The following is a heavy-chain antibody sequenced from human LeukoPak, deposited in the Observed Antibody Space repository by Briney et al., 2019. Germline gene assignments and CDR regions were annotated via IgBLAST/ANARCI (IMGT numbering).Heavy chain of an antibody. J-gene: IGHJ4*02. CDR3: ARDGDYGDYAQPFDY. Sequence: PGGSLRLSCAASGFTFSSYWMSWVRQAPGKGLEWVANIKQDGSEKYYVDSVKGRFTISRDNAKNSLYLQMNSLRAGDTAVYYRARDGDYGDYAQPFDYWGQGTLVTVSS. D-gene: IGHD4-17*01. CDR2: IKQDGSEK. CDR1: GFTFSSYW. V-gene: IGHV3-7*01.